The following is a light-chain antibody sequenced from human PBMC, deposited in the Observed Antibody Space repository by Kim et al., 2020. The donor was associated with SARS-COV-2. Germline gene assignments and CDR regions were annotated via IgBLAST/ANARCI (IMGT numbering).Light chain of an antibody. CDR1: QGISSN. Sequence: ASVGDRVTITCRASQGISSNVAWYQQKPGDVPKLLIYDASALLSGVPSRFSGSGSETDFTLTISSLQPEDVATYYCQKYNGAPWTFGQGTKVDIK. CDR3: QKYNGAPWT. CDR2: DAS. J-gene: IGKJ1*01. V-gene: IGKV1-27*01.